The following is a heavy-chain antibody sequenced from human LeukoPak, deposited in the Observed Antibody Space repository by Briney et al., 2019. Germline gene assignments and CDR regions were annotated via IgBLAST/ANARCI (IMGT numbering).Heavy chain of an antibody. CDR3: ARGPNYYGSGSYYTGFDY. D-gene: IGHD3-10*01. V-gene: IGHV3-33*01. CDR1: GFTFSSYG. J-gene: IGHJ4*02. CDR2: IWYDGSNK. Sequence: PGGSLRLSCAASGFTFSSYGMHWVRQAPGKGLEWVVVIWYDGSNKYYADSVKGRFTISRDNSKNTLYLQMNSLRAEDTAVYYCARGPNYYGSGSYYTGFDYWGQGTLVTVSS.